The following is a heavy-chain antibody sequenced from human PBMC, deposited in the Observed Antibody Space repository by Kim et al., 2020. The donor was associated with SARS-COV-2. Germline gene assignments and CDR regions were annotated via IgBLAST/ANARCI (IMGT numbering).Heavy chain of an antibody. J-gene: IGHJ3*02. CDR3: ARDREATMGWDAFDI. V-gene: IGHV1-69*01. D-gene: IGHD5-12*01. Sequence: QKFQGIVTITADESTSTAYMELSSLRSEDTAVYYCARDREATMGWDAFDIWGQGTMVTVSS.